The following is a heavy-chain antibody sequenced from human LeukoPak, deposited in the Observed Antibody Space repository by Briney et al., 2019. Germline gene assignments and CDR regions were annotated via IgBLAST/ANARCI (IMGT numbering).Heavy chain of an antibody. D-gene: IGHD5-18*01. CDR2: ISYDGSNK. V-gene: IGHV3-30*18. CDR1: GFTFSSYG. Sequence: GGSLRLSCAASGFTFSSYGMHWVRPAPGKGLEWVAVISYDGSNKYYADSVKGRFTISRDNSKNTLYLQMNSLRAEDTAVYYCAKAIQLWFPYYYGMDVWGQGTTVTVSS. CDR3: AKAIQLWFPYYYGMDV. J-gene: IGHJ6*02.